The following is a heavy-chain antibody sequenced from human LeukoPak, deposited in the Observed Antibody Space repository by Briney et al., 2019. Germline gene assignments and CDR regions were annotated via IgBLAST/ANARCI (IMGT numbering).Heavy chain of an antibody. V-gene: IGHV5-51*01. CDR1: GYSFTNYW. J-gene: IGHJ4*02. CDR3: ARGSSSGSYYDNFDY. CDR2: IYPGDFDT. Sequence: GESLKISCKGSGYSFTNYWIGWVRQMPGKGLEWMGIIYPGDFDTRYSPSFQGQVTISVDKSISTAYLQWSSLKASDTAMYYCARGSSSGSYYDNFDYWGQGTLVTVSS. D-gene: IGHD1-26*01.